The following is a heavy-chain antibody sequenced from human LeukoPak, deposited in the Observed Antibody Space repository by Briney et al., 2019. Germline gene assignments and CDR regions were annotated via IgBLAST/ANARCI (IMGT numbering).Heavy chain of an antibody. J-gene: IGHJ5*02. CDR2: IYPGDSDT. Sequence: GASLKISCKGSGYSFISYWIGWVRQMPGKGLEWMGIIYPGDSDTSYNPSFQGQVTISADKSISTAYLQWSSLKASDTAMYYCARSDTIFGVVITYNWFDPWGQGTLVTVSS. CDR1: GYSFISYW. D-gene: IGHD3-3*01. V-gene: IGHV5-51*01. CDR3: ARSDTIFGVVITYNWFDP.